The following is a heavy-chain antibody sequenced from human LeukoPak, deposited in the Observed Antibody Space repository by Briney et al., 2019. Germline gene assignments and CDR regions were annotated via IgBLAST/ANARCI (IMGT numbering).Heavy chain of an antibody. Sequence: ASVKVSCKASGYTFTGYYIHWVRQAPGQRLEWMGWIYPNSGGTNYAQRFLGRVTMTRDTSISTAYMELSRLRSGDTAVYYCARTLRDDYNYIFDYWGQGTLVTVSS. CDR3: ARTLRDDYNYIFDY. V-gene: IGHV1-2*02. CDR1: GYTFTGYY. CDR2: IYPNSGGT. J-gene: IGHJ4*02. D-gene: IGHD5-24*01.